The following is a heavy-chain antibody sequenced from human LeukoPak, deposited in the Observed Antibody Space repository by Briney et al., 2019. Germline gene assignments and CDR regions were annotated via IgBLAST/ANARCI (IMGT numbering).Heavy chain of an antibody. CDR3: AKDQSFLVVRGVIIY. CDR2: ISSSSSYI. Sequence: GGSLRLSCAASGFTFSSYSMNWVRQAPGKGLEWVSSISSSSSYIYYADSVKGRFTISRDNAKNSLYLQMNSLRAEDTAVYYCAKDQSFLVVRGVIIYWGQGTLVTVSS. D-gene: IGHD3-10*01. CDR1: GFTFSSYS. J-gene: IGHJ4*02. V-gene: IGHV3-21*04.